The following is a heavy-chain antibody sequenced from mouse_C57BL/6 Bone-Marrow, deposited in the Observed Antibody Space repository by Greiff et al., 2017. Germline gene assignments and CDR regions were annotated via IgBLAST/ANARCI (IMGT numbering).Heavy chain of an antibody. V-gene: IGHV1-7*01. D-gene: IGHD2-1*01. J-gene: IGHJ4*01. CDR2: INPSSGYT. Sequence: VQLQQSGAELAKPGASVKLSCKASGYTFTSYWMHWVKQRPGQGLEWIGYINPSSGYTKYNQKFKDKATLTADTSSSTAYMQLSSLTYEDSAVYYCASSYYGNGYAIDYWGQGTSVTVSS. CDR1: GYTFTSYW. CDR3: ASSYYGNGYAIDY.